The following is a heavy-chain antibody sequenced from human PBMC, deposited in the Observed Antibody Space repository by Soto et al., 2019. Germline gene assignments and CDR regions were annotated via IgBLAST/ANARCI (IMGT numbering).Heavy chain of an antibody. CDR2: ISGYNGDA. Sequence: QGQLVQSGAEVKQPGASVKVSCKASGYTFSTYGISWVRQAPGQGLEWMGWISGYNGDANYAQKFPGRVNMTIDTSTTTAYLELRRLTYDDTAVYFCAKNGHPPYYYYGMDVWGQGTTVTVSS. CDR1: GYTFSTYG. CDR3: AKNGHPPYYYYGMDV. D-gene: IGHD2-8*01. V-gene: IGHV1-18*01. J-gene: IGHJ6*02.